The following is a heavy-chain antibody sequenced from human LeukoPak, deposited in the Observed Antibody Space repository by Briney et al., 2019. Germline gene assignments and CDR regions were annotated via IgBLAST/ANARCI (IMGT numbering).Heavy chain of an antibody. Sequence: GGSLRLSCAASGFTVSSNYMSWVRQAPGKGLEWVSLIYSGGSTYYADSVKGRFTISRDNAKNSLYLQMNSLRAEDTAVYYCARRAVAGFDYWGQGTLVTVSS. D-gene: IGHD6-19*01. CDR3: ARRAVAGFDY. CDR1: GFTVSSNY. V-gene: IGHV3-53*01. CDR2: IYSGGST. J-gene: IGHJ4*02.